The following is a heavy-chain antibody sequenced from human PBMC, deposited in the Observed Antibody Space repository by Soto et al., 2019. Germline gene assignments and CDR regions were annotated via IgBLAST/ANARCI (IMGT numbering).Heavy chain of an antibody. CDR2: ISSSSSTI. D-gene: IGHD3-22*01. Sequence: SLRLSCSASVFTCRSYSMNLDRQDQGKGLEWISYISSSSSTIYYGASVKGRFAISRDNARTSLSLQMNSLRAADTAVYYCARLMIVREGEAFDLWGQGTMVTVSS. J-gene: IGHJ3*01. CDR3: ARLMIVREGEAFDL. CDR1: VFTCRSYS. V-gene: IGHV3-48*01.